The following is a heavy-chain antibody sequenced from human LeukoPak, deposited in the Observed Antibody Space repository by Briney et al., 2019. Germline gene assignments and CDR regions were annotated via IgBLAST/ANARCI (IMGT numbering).Heavy chain of an antibody. D-gene: IGHD3-22*01. CDR3: ANLPPYYYDGSGSYV. J-gene: IGHJ4*02. V-gene: IGHV4-4*07. CDR1: GGSVSDYY. CDR2: VYTGGCT. Sequence: PSETLSLTCTVSGGSVSDYYWSWIRQTAGKELEWIGRVYTGGCTNYNPSLKSRVTMSLDESKNEVFLKLFSVNAADTPVYFCANLPPYYYDGSGSYVWGQGTLVAVSS.